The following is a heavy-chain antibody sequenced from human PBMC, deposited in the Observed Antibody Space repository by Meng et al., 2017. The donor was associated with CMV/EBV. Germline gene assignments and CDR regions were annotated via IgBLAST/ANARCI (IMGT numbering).Heavy chain of an antibody. J-gene: IGHJ4*02. CDR2: IYSGGST. CDR1: GFTVSSNY. Sequence: LSCDSSGFTVSSNYRSWVRQAPGKGLEWVSVIYSGGSTYYADSVKGRFTISRDNSKNTLYLQMNSLRAEDTAVYYCARDRAAGDFDYWGQGTLVTVSS. CDR3: ARDRAAGDFDY. V-gene: IGHV3-53*01. D-gene: IGHD6-13*01.